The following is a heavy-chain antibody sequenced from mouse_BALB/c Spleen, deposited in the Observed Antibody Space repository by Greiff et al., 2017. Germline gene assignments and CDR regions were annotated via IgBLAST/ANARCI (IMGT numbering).Heavy chain of an antibody. D-gene: IGHD2-4*01. CDR2: ISSGGGST. Sequence: EVQLQESGGGLVKPGGSLKLSCAASGFAFSSYDMSWVRQTPEKRLEWVAYISSGGGSTYYPDTVKGRFTISRDNAKNTLYLQMSSLKSEDTAMYYCARQGYYDYDEGFAYWGQGTLVTVSA. CDR1: GFAFSSYD. V-gene: IGHV5-12-1*01. CDR3: ARQGYYDYDEGFAY. J-gene: IGHJ3*01.